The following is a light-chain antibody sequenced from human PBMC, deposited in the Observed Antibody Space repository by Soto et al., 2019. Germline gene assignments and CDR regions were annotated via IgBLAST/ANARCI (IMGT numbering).Light chain of an antibody. J-gene: IGLJ1*01. CDR3: QSYYSSLSGWV. CDR1: SSNIGAGYD. V-gene: IGLV1-40*01. CDR2: GNS. Sequence: QSVLTQPPSVSGAPGQRVTISCTGSSSNIGAGYDVHWYQQLPGTAPKLLIYGNSNRPSGVPDRFSGSKSGTSASLAITGLQAEDEADYYCQSYYSSLSGWVVGTGTKLTVL.